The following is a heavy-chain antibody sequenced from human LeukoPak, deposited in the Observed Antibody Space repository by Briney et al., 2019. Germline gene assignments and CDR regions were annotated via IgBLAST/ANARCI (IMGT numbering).Heavy chain of an antibody. CDR3: ATGGGSGPYFQE. J-gene: IGHJ1*01. D-gene: IGHD3-3*01. CDR2: FDPEDGER. Sequence: ASVEVSCKASGGTFSSYAISWARQAPGQGLEWMGGFDPEDGERIYAQKFQGRVTMTEDTSTDTAYMELSSLRSEDTAVYYCATGGGSGPYFQEWGQGTLVTVSS. CDR1: GGTFSSYA. V-gene: IGHV1-24*01.